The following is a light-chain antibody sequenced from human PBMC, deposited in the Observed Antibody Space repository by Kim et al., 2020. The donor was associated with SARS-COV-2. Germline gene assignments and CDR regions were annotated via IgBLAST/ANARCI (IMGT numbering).Light chain of an antibody. CDR1: KLGDKY. V-gene: IGLV3-1*01. CDR2: QDS. J-gene: IGLJ1*01. Sequence: SYELTQLPSVSVSPGQTASITCSGDKLGDKYACWYQQKPGQSPVLVIYQDSKRPSGIPERFSGSNSGNTATLTISGTQAMDEADYYCQAWDSSTFYVFGTGTKVTVL. CDR3: QAWDSSTFYV.